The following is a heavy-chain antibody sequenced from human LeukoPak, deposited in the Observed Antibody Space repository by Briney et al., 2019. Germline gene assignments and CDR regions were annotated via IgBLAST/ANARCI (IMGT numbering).Heavy chain of an antibody. CDR2: ISSGGTYK. CDR3: ARPTTVTTISADAFDI. V-gene: IGHV3-21*01. J-gene: IGHJ3*02. Sequence: GGSLRLSCVTSGFTFSSYTMNWVRQAPGKGLEWVSSISSGGTYKYYADSVRGRFTISRDNAQNSLYLQMNSLRAEDSSVYYCARPTTVTTISADAFDIWGQGTMVTASS. CDR1: GFTFSSYT. D-gene: IGHD4-17*01.